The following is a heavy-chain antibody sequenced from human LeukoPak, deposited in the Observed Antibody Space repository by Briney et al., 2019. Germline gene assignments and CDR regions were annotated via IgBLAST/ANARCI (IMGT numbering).Heavy chain of an antibody. CDR1: GFTFSSYS. V-gene: IGHV3-21*01. D-gene: IGHD5-12*01. J-gene: IGHJ4*02. CDR2: ISSSSSYI. Sequence: PGGSLRLSCAASGFTFSSYSMNWVRQAPGKGLEWVSSISSSSSYIYYADSVKGRFTISRDNAKNSLYLQMNSLRAEDTAVYYCARASLVATRVDYWGQGTLVTVSS. CDR3: ARASLVATRVDY.